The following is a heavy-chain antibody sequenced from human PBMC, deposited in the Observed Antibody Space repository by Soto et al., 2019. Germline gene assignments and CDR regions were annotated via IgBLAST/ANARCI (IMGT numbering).Heavy chain of an antibody. J-gene: IGHJ4*02. CDR1: GFTFSNYL. Sequence: EVQLVESGGGLVQPGGSLRLSCAASGFTFSNYLMSWVRQAPGKGLEWVANIKQDGSEKYYVASVNGRFTISRDNAKNALYLQMNSLRADDTTVYYCAREKRANGYFDYWGQGTLVTVSS. CDR2: IKQDGSEK. CDR3: AREKRANGYFDY. V-gene: IGHV3-7*01. D-gene: IGHD6-25*01.